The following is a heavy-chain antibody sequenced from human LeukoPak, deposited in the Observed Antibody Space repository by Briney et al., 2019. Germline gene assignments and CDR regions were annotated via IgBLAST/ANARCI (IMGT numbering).Heavy chain of an antibody. J-gene: IGHJ4*02. CDR3: ARDYELGTPGSAYEFFDY. CDR1: GYTFTGYY. V-gene: IGHV1-2*02. D-gene: IGHD3-10*01. CDR2: INPNSGGT. Sequence: ASVKVSCKASGYTFTGYYMHWVRQAPGQGLEWMGWINPNSGGTNYAQKFQGRVTMTRDTSISTAYMELSRLRSDDTAVYYCARDYELGTPGSAYEFFDYWGQGTLVTVSP.